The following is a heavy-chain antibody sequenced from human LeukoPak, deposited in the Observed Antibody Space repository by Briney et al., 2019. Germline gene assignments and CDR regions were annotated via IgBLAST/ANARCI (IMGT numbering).Heavy chain of an antibody. Sequence: SETLSLTCKVSNYSVRSDLHWSWIRQSPGRGLEWIASIYQSGHAYYSPSLKSRVLISFDTSKKELSLKINSVTATDTALYYCASLRFGDSYFDFWGQGTQVPVSS. CDR2: IYQSGHA. V-gene: IGHV4-38-2*02. CDR3: ASLRFGDSYFDF. D-gene: IGHD3-10*01. CDR1: NYSVRSDLH. J-gene: IGHJ4*02.